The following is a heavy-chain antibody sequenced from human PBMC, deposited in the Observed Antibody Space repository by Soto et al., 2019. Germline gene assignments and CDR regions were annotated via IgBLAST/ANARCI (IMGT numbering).Heavy chain of an antibody. CDR3: ARLRSGVYANYYYYCMDV. Sequence: PSETLSLTCTVSGGSISSYYWSWIRQPPGKGLEWIGYIYYSGSTNYNPSLKSRVTISVDTSKNQFSLKLSSVTAADTAVYYCARLRSGVYANYYYYCMDVWGKGTTVTVSS. V-gene: IGHV4-59*08. D-gene: IGHD2-8*01. J-gene: IGHJ6*03. CDR1: GGSISSYY. CDR2: IYYSGST.